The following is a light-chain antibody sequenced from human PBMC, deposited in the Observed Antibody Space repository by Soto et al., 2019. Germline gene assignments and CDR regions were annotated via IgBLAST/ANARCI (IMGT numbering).Light chain of an antibody. CDR1: QSIRSY. Sequence: DIQMTQSPSSLSASVGDRVTITCRASQSIRSYLNWYQQKPGKAPQVMIYGTSSLQSGVPSRFSGSGSGADFTLTISSLHPEDFATYYCQQSYSTPSTFGQGTKLEIK. CDR2: GTS. J-gene: IGKJ2*01. V-gene: IGKV1-39*01. CDR3: QQSYSTPST.